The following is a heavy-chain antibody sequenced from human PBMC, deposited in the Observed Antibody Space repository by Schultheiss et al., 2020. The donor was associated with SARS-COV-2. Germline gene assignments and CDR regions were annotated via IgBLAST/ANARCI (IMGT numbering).Heavy chain of an antibody. CDR1: GFTFSSYA. CDR3: TTFDCTNGVCYK. J-gene: IGHJ4*02. Sequence: GGSLRLSCAASGFTFSSYAMHWVRQAPGKGLEWVAVISYDGSNKYYADSVKGRFTISRDNSKNTLYLQINSLKTEDTAVYYCTTFDCTNGVCYKGGQGTLVTVSS. V-gene: IGHV3-30*04. D-gene: IGHD2-8*01. CDR2: ISYDGSNK.